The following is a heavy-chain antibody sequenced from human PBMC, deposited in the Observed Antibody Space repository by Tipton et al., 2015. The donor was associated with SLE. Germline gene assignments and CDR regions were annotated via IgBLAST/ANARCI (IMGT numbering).Heavy chain of an antibody. CDR2: IYYSGST. D-gene: IGHD5-12*01. CDR1: GGSISSYY. V-gene: IGHV4-59*08. Sequence: TLSLTCTVSGGSISSYYWSWIRQPPGKGLEWIGYIYYSGSTYYNPSLKSRVTISVDTSKNQFSLKLSSVTAADPAVYYCARGEGGGYSGYGLGYWGQGTLVTVSS. J-gene: IGHJ4*02. CDR3: ARGEGGGYSGYGLGY.